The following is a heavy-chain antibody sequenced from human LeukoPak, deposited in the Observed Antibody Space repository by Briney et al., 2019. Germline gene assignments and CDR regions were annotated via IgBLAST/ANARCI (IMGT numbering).Heavy chain of an antibody. V-gene: IGHV4-34*01. D-gene: IGHD3-22*01. J-gene: IGHJ4*02. Sequence: SETLSLTCAVYGGSFSGYYWSWIRQPPGKGLEWIGEINHSGSTNYNPSLKSRVTISVDTSKNQFSLKLSSVTAADTAVYYCAKDGSSGYYSKYYFNYWGQGTQVTVSS. CDR3: AKDGSSGYYSKYYFNY. CDR1: GGSFSGYY. CDR2: INHSGST.